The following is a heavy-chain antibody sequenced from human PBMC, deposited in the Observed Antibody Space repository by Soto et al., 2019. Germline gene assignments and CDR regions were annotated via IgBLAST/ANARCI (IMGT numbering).Heavy chain of an antibody. CDR2: IYWDDDQ. J-gene: IGHJ4*02. CDR1: GMSLSTYGVG. V-gene: IGHV2-5*02. D-gene: IGHD5-12*01. Sequence: QITLWESGPTLVKPTETLTLTCGLSGMSLSTYGVGVAWVRQRPGKALEWLALIYWDDDQRYSPSLRTRLTIAKDTSKHQVFLTMTNMDHVDTATYFCAYSMATTAEKLAHWGRGTLVIVSS. CDR3: AYSMATTAEKLAH.